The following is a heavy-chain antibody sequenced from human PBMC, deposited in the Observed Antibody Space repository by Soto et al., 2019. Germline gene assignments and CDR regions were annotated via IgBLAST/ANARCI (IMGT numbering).Heavy chain of an antibody. Sequence: EVQLMESGGGLVQPGGSLRLSCAASGIIVNNIFMTWVRQAPGKGLEWLSTISSDDNTYYADSVKGRFTISRDSSKNTLYLQMNSLRAEDTVVYHSARDILGGSYDFSHGGQGTLATVSS. CDR1: GIIVNNIF. CDR3: ARDILGGSYDFSH. D-gene: IGHD3-3*01. V-gene: IGHV3-66*01. J-gene: IGHJ1*01. CDR2: ISSDDNT.